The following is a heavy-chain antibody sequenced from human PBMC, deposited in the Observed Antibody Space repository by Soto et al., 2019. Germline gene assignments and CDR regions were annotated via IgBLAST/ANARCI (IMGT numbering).Heavy chain of an antibody. CDR2: IIPLFGAA. D-gene: IGHD3-22*01. V-gene: IGHV1-69*06. Sequence: SVKVSCKVSGGTSSTYIISWVRQAPGHGLEWMGGIIPLFGAANYAQKFQGRVTITADKSTSTAYMELSSLRSEDTAIYYCAREDSSGYRFDYWGQGTLVTVSS. CDR3: AREDSSGYRFDY. J-gene: IGHJ4*02. CDR1: GGTSSTYI.